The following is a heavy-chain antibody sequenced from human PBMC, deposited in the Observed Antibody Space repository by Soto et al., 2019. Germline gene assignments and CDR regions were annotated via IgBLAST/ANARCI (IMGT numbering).Heavy chain of an antibody. D-gene: IGHD2-15*01. CDR2: IWYDGSNK. CDR3: ARADCSGGSCYSGAFDI. V-gene: IGHV3-33*01. Sequence: QVQLVESGGGVVQPGRSLRLSCAASGFTFSSYGMHWVRQAPGKGLEWGAVIWYDGSNKYYADSVKGRFTNSRDNSKNTLYLQMNSVGAEDTAVYYCARADCSGGSCYSGAFDIWGQGTMVTVSS. CDR1: GFTFSSYG. J-gene: IGHJ3*02.